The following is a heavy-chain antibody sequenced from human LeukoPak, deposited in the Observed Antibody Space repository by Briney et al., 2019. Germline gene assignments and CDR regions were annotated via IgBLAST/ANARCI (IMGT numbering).Heavy chain of an antibody. Sequence: ASVKVSCKASGYTFTIYGISWVRQAPGQGLEWMGWISGYNGNTNYAQKFQGRVTMTTDTSTSTAYMELRSLKSDDTAVYYCAREAPSSSDDYWGQGTPVTVSS. V-gene: IGHV1-18*01. CDR3: AREAPSSSDDY. CDR2: ISGYNGNT. CDR1: GYTFTIYG. J-gene: IGHJ4*02. D-gene: IGHD6-25*01.